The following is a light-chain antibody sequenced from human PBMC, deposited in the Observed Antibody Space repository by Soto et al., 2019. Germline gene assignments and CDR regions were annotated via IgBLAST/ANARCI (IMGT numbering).Light chain of an antibody. Sequence: DIQMTQSPSSLSASVGDRVTITCRASQSISSYLHWYQQKPGKAPKLLIYAASNLQSGVPSRFSGSGSGTDFTLTISSLQPEDFATYYCLQSYSTPLSFGGGTKVEIK. CDR3: LQSYSTPLS. V-gene: IGKV1-39*01. J-gene: IGKJ4*01. CDR1: QSISSY. CDR2: AAS.